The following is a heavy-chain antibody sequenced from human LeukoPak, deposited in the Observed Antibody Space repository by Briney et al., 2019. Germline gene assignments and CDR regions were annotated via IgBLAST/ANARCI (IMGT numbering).Heavy chain of an antibody. V-gene: IGHV4-4*02. CDR3: AGLVGRYSSGLYYYYFDY. CDR1: GDSISSNEW. CDR2: VFHSGST. Sequence: PSGTLSLTCSVSGDSISSNEWWSWVRQPPGKGLEWIGEVFHSGSTNFNPSLKSRVTISIDKSKNQFFLNLSSVTAADTAVYYCAGLVGRYSSGLYYYYFDYWGQGTLVTVSS. D-gene: IGHD3-22*01. J-gene: IGHJ4*02.